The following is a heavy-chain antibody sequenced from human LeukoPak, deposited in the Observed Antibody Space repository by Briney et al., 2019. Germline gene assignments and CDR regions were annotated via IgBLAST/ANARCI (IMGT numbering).Heavy chain of an antibody. Sequence: GGSLRLSCSASGFTLSRHYMSWVRQAPGKGLEWVANIRQDSVYKFFVDSVKGRFSISRDNDKNSPSLQMNSLRAEDTAMYYCVREGRTTSGDDAFDIWGQGTMVTVSS. CDR2: IRQDSVYK. D-gene: IGHD1-14*01. V-gene: IGHV3-7*01. CDR3: VREGRTTSGDDAFDI. J-gene: IGHJ3*02. CDR1: GFTLSRHY.